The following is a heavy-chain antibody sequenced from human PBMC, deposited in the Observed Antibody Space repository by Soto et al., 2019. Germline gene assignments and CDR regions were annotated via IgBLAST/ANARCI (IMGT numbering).Heavy chain of an antibody. V-gene: IGHV2-5*02. CDR1: GFSLSTSGVG. D-gene: IGHD3-9*01. J-gene: IGHJ6*02. CDR3: AHSKPVCYDILTGYYMRCRYYYYGMDV. CDR2: IYWDDDK. Sequence: SGPTLVNPTQTLTLTCTFSGFSLSTSGVGVGWIRQPPGKALEWLALIYWDDDKRYSPSLKSRLTITKDTSKNQVVLTMTNMDPVDTATYYCAHSKPVCYDILTGYYMRCRYYYYGMDVWGQGTTVTVSS.